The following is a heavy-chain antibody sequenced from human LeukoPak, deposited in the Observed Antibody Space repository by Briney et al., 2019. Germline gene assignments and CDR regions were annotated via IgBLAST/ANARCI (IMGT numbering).Heavy chain of an antibody. D-gene: IGHD1-20*01. Sequence: GGCLRLSCAASGFTFSSYWMHWVRQAPGKGLVWVSHINSAGSTTTYADSVKGRFTISRDNAKNTLYLQMNSLRAEDTAVYYCARTPSNWNDWYLGLWGRGTLVSVSS. CDR2: INSAGSTT. CDR3: ARTPSNWNDWYLGL. J-gene: IGHJ2*01. CDR1: GFTFSSYW. V-gene: IGHV3-74*01.